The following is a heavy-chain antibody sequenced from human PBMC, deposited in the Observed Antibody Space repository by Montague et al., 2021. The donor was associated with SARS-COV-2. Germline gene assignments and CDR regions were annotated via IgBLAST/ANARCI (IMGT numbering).Heavy chain of an antibody. CDR2: IYYSEST. D-gene: IGHD5-24*01. J-gene: IGHJ4*02. CDR1: GGSISSYY. Sequence: SETLSLTCTVSGGSISSYYWSWIRQPPGKGLEWIGYIYYSESTNYNPSLKSLVTISVDTSKNQFSLKLSSVTAADTAVYYCARGDVEMATIKSGGPFYHFDYWGQGTLVTVSS. CDR3: ARGDVEMATIKSGGPFYHFDY. V-gene: IGHV4-59*13.